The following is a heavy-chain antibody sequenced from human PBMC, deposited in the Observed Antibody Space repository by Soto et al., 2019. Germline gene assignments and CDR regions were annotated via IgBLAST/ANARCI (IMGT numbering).Heavy chain of an antibody. D-gene: IGHD1-26*01. CDR2: IYPGDSDT. J-gene: IGHJ4*02. CDR1: GYGFASHW. V-gene: IGHV5-51*01. CDR3: ARYSGSYWHYLDF. Sequence: GESLKISCNGSGYGFASHWVAWVRQMPEKGLEWIGTIYPGDSDTKYSSAFRGHVTISADTSVSTAYLQWRSLEATDSATYYCARYSGSYWHYLDFWGQGTLVTVSS.